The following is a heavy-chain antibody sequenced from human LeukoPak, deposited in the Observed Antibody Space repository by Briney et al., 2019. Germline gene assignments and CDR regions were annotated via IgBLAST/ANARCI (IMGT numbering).Heavy chain of an antibody. CDR3: AGGYSYGSTYYYMDV. CDR2: INHSGST. V-gene: IGHV4-34*01. D-gene: IGHD5-18*01. J-gene: IGHJ6*03. CDR1: GGSFSGYY. Sequence: PSETLSLTCAVYGGSFSGYYWSWIRQPPGKGLEWIGEINHSGSTNYNPSLKSRITISVDTSKNQFSLKLSSVTAADTAVYYCAGGYSYGSTYYYMDVWGKGTTVTISS.